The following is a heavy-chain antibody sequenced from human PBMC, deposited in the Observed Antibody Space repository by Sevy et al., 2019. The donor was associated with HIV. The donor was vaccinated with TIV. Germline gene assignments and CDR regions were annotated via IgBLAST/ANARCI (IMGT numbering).Heavy chain of an antibody. Sequence: GGSLRLSCAASGFTFNSYWMSWVRQAPGKGLEWVANTKYDGSDKYYVGSVRGRFTISRDNDKKSLYLQMNSLRAEDTAVYYCSREGYGFDIWGHGTMVTVSS. V-gene: IGHV3-7*01. CDR3: SREGYGFDI. CDR2: TKYDGSDK. D-gene: IGHD2-15*01. J-gene: IGHJ3*02. CDR1: GFTFNSYW.